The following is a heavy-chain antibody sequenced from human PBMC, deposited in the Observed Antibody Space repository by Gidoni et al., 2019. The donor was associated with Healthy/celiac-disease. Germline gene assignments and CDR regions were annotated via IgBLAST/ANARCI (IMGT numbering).Heavy chain of an antibody. CDR2: ISSSSSTI. V-gene: IGHV3-48*02. J-gene: IGHJ6*03. Sequence: VQLVESGGGLVQPGGSLILACASSGFPFSSYSLNWVRQAPGKGLEGVSYISSSSSTIYYADSVKGRFTSSRDNAKNSLYLQMNSLRDEDTAVYYCARGGSSSPGGYYYYYMDVWGKGTTVTVSS. CDR1: GFPFSSYS. CDR3: ARGGSSSPGGYYYYYMDV. D-gene: IGHD6-13*01.